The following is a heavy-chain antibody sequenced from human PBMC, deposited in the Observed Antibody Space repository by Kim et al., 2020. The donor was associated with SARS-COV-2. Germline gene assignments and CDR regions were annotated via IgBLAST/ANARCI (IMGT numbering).Heavy chain of an antibody. Sequence: SETLSLTCTVSGGSISSGGYYWSWIRQHPGKGLEWIGYIYYSGSTYYNPSLKSRVTISVDTSKNQFSLKLSSVTAADTAVYYCARGLGCSSTSCYIGHYMDVWGKGTTVTVSS. V-gene: IGHV4-31*03. J-gene: IGHJ6*03. D-gene: IGHD2-2*02. CDR3: ARGLGCSSTSCYIGHYMDV. CDR1: GGSISSGGYY. CDR2: IYYSGST.